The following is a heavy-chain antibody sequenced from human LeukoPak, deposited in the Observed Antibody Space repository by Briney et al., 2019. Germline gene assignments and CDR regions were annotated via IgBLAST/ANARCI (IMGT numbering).Heavy chain of an antibody. D-gene: IGHD3-22*01. CDR3: ARLLDNDISGDPDTFDV. J-gene: IGHJ3*01. CDR1: GGSLSGHY. Sequence: SQTLSLTCTVSGGSLSGHYCSWIRQPPPRRLEWIGYVSYTGRAKYNTSLQSRVTISIDTSKRQFSLKLTSVTSADTVVYSCARLLDNDISGDPDTFDVWGQGTTVIVSS. CDR2: VSYTGRA. V-gene: IGHV4-59*11.